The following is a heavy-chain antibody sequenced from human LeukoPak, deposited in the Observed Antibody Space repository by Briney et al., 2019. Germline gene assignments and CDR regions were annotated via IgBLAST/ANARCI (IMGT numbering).Heavy chain of an antibody. CDR3: ASPTYYYDSSGSWKYYFDY. D-gene: IGHD3-22*01. CDR2: IIPILGIA. J-gene: IGHJ4*02. Sequence: GASVKVSCKASGGTFSSYAISWVRQAPGQGLEWMGRIIPILGIANYAQKFQGIVTITADKSTSTAYMELSSLRSEDTAVYYCASPTYYYDSSGSWKYYFDYWGQGTLVTVSS. CDR1: GGTFSSYA. V-gene: IGHV1-69*04.